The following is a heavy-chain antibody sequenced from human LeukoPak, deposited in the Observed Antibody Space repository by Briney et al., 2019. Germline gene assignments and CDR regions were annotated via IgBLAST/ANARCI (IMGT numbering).Heavy chain of an antibody. CDR1: GGSFSGYY. J-gene: IGHJ6*02. V-gene: IGHV4-34*01. CDR2: INQSGST. CDR3: ARWAARLYSYYYYGMDV. D-gene: IGHD6-6*01. Sequence: PSETLSLTCAVYGGSFSGYYWSWIRQPPGKGLEWIGEINQSGSTNYNPSLKSRVTISVDTSKNQFSLKLSSVTAADTAVYYCARWAARLYSYYYYGMDVWGQGATVTVSS.